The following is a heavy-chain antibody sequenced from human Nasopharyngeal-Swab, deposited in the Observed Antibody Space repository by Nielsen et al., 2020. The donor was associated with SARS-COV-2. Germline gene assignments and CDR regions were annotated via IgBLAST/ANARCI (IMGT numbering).Heavy chain of an antibody. Sequence: GGSLRLSCAASGFTFSSYWMSWVRQAPGKGLEWVANIKQDGSEKYYVDSVKGRFTISRDNAKNSLYLQMNSLRAEDTAVYYCAKDPRSSWQTPFDYWGQGTLVTVSS. J-gene: IGHJ4*02. V-gene: IGHV3-7*01. CDR3: AKDPRSSWQTPFDY. CDR2: IKQDGSEK. D-gene: IGHD6-13*01. CDR1: GFTFSSYW.